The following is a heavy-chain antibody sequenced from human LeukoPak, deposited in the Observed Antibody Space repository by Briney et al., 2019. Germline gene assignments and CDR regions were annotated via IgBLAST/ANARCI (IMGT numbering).Heavy chain of an antibody. CDR1: GGSFSGYY. CDR3: ARGQSIAARPFDY. J-gene: IGHJ4*02. D-gene: IGHD6-6*01. Sequence: PSEALSLTCAVYGGSFSGYYWSWIRQPPGKGLEWIGEINHSGSTNYNPSLKSRVTISVDTSKNQFSLKLSSVTAADTAVYYCARGQSIAARPFDYWGQGTLVTVSS. V-gene: IGHV4-34*01. CDR2: INHSGST.